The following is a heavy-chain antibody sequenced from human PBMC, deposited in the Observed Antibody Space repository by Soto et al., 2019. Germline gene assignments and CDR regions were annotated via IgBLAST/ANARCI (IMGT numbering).Heavy chain of an antibody. J-gene: IGHJ6*02. Sequence: SETLSLTCAVPGGSISSGGYSWSWIRQPPGKGLEWIGYIYHSGSTYYNPSLKSRVTISVDRSKNQFSLKLSSVTAADTAVYYCARVSPLWPSLYGMDVWGQGTTVTVSS. CDR2: IYHSGST. D-gene: IGHD3-10*01. CDR1: GGSISSGGYS. CDR3: ARVSPLWPSLYGMDV. V-gene: IGHV4-30-2*01.